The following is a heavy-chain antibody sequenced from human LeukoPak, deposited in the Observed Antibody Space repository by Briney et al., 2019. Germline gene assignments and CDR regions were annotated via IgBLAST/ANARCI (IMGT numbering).Heavy chain of an antibody. CDR2: INPNSGGT. J-gene: IGHJ4*02. V-gene: IGHV1-2*02. CDR1: GFTFTGHY. Sequence: ASVKVSCKASGFTFTGHYIHWVRQAPGQGLEWMGWINPNSGGTNSAQKFQGRVTMTRDTSISTAYMELSSLRSDDTAVYYCATNQYGDYTLGDYWGQGTLVSVSS. CDR3: ATNQYGDYTLGDY. D-gene: IGHD4-17*01.